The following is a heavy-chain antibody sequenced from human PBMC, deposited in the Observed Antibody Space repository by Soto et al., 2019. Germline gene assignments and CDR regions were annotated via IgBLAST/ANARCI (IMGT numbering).Heavy chain of an antibody. CDR1: GFTFSNYY. D-gene: IGHD6-19*01. CDR3: ARVSASGWHVNGRDYFDS. CDR2: ISSREVTI. V-gene: IGHV3-11*01. J-gene: IGHJ4*02. Sequence: PGGSLRLSCAASGFTFSNYYMAWIRQAPGKGLECLSYISSREVTIYYADSVKDRFTISRDNTKNSLYLQMSSLRDEDTGVYYCARVSASGWHVNGRDYFDSWGQGTLVTVSS.